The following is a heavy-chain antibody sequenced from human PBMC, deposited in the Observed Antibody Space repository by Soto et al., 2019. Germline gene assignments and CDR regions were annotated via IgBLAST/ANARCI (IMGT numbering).Heavy chain of an antibody. CDR3: DGYCSGGSCYSGGAFDI. CDR1: GGSISSGNYC. Sequence: SETLSLTCTVSGGSISSGNYCWSWIRQPPGKGLEWIGYIYYSGSTYYNPSLKSRVTISVDTSKNQFSLKLSSVTAADTAVYYCDGYCSGGSCYSGGAFDIWGQGTMVTV. J-gene: IGHJ3*02. V-gene: IGHV4-30-4*01. CDR2: IYYSGST. D-gene: IGHD2-15*01.